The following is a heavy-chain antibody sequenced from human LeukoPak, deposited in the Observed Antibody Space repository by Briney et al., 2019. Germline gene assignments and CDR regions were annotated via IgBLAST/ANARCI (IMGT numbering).Heavy chain of an antibody. Sequence: XGSLRLSCAXSGFTFSSYAMSWVRQAPGKGLEWVSAISGSGGSTYYADSVKGRFTISRDNSKNTLYLQMNSLRAEDTAVYYCAKVYGDYGGFYYFDYWGQGTLVTVSS. J-gene: IGHJ4*02. V-gene: IGHV3-23*01. D-gene: IGHD4-17*01. CDR3: AKVYGDYGGFYYFDY. CDR2: ISGSGGST. CDR1: GFTFSSYA.